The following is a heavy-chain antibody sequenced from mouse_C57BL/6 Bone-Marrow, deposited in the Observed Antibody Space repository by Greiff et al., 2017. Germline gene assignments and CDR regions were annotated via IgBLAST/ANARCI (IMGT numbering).Heavy chain of an antibody. CDR2: IYPRSGNT. D-gene: IGHD2-3*01. CDR1: GYTFTSYG. CDR3: AREDGYPRYYYAMDY. Sequence: VQLQESGAELARPGASVKLSCKASGYTFTSYGISWVKQRTGQGLEWIGEIYPRSGNTYYNEKFKGKATLTADKSSSTAYMELRSLTSEESAVYFCAREDGYPRYYYAMDYWGQGTSVTVSS. V-gene: IGHV1-81*01. J-gene: IGHJ4*01.